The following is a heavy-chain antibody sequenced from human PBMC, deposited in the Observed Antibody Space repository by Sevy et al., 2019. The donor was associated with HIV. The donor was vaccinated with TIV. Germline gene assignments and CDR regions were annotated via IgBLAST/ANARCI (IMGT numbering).Heavy chain of an antibody. D-gene: IGHD3-22*01. CDR2: FKRKADGGTL. Sequence: GGSLRLSCTASGFTFTDYAMNWVRQSPGKGLEWVAFFKRKADGGTLDHAATVKGRFTISRDDSKNIAYLQMNDLKTEDTGAYYCTRLIGAESVFDYWGQGALVTVSS. CDR1: GFTFTDYA. CDR3: TRLIGAESVFDY. J-gene: IGHJ4*02. V-gene: IGHV3-49*04.